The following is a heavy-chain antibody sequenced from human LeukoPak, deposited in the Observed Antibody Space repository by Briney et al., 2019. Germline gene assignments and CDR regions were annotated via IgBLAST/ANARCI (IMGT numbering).Heavy chain of an antibody. V-gene: IGHV3-66*01. J-gene: IGHJ4*02. Sequence: GGSLRLSWAAPGFTVTNNYMSWARQAPGKGLEWVSLIYSGGSTYYAGSVKGRFTISRDNSKNTLYVQMDSLRAEDTAVYYCARGLGYCSGGSCRGLYYFDYWGQGTLVTVSS. CDR3: ARGLGYCSGGSCRGLYYFDY. CDR2: IYSGGST. D-gene: IGHD2-15*01. CDR1: GFTVTNNY.